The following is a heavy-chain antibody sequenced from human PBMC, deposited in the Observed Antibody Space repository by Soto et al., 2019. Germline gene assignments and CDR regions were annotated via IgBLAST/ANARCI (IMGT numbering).Heavy chain of an antibody. CDR1: GDSFTGYY. CDR3: ARSSGSYSKWVDP. V-gene: IGHV1-2*04. D-gene: IGHD3-10*01. Sequence: QVRLVQSGAEARRPGASVKVSCKASGDSFTGYYIHWVRQAPGQGLEWMGWISLKSGSTNFAEKFRGWATVTRDTSTSTAYLELSSLTSNDTAVYYCARSSGSYSKWVDPWGQGTLVTVFS. CDR2: ISLKSGST. J-gene: IGHJ5*02.